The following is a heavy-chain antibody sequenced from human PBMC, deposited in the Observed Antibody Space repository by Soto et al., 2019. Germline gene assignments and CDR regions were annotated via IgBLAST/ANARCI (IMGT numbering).Heavy chain of an antibody. CDR3: ARGIVDVVVPAALFDP. CDR1: GGSISSGGYY. Sequence: PSETLSLTCTVSGGSISSGGYYWSWIRQHPGKGLEWIGFIYYSGSTNYNPSLKSRVTISVDTSKNQFSLKLSSVTAADTAVYYCARGIVDVVVPAALFDPWGQGTLVTVSS. CDR2: IYYSGST. D-gene: IGHD2-2*01. J-gene: IGHJ5*02. V-gene: IGHV4-61*08.